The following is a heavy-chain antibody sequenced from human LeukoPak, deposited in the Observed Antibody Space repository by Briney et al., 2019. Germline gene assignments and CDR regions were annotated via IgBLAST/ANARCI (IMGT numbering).Heavy chain of an antibody. D-gene: IGHD5-12*01. V-gene: IGHV4-4*02. CDR2: IYHSGST. J-gene: IGHJ4*02. CDR3: ARYRGASGYHFDY. CDR1: AGSISSGSW. Sequence: SGTLSLTCAVSAGSISSGSWWNWVRQPPGKGLEWIGEIYHSGSTNYNPSLKSRVTISLDKSKNRFSLKLYSVTAADTAVYYCARYRGASGYHFDYWGQGTLVTVSS.